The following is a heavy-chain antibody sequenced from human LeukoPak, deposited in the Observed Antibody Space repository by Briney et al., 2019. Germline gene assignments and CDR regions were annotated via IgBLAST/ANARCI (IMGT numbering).Heavy chain of an antibody. Sequence: SETLSLTGTVSGGSISSYYWSWIRQPPGKGLEWIGYIYYSGSTNYNPSLKSRVTISVDTSKNQFSLKLSSVTAADTAVYYCARLRYSSSWHAHDYWGQGTLVTVSS. CDR2: IYYSGST. D-gene: IGHD6-13*01. V-gene: IGHV4-59*08. J-gene: IGHJ4*02. CDR1: GGSISSYY. CDR3: ARLRYSSSWHAHDY.